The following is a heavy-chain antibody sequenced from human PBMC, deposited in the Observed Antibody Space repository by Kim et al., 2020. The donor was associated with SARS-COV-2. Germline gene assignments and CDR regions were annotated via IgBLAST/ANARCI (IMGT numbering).Heavy chain of an antibody. J-gene: IGHJ4*01. D-gene: IGHD2-2*01. Sequence: ASVKVSCKASGYGFTNFGINWVRQAPGQGLEWMGWVSPYHGKADYAEKFQDRVTMTTDTTTNTAYMELKSLTSEDTAVYYCARGGAGGRVVVAVVFDSWG. V-gene: IGHV1-18*04. CDR2: VSPYHGKA. CDR3: ARGGAGGRVVVAVVFDS. CDR1: GYGFTNFG.